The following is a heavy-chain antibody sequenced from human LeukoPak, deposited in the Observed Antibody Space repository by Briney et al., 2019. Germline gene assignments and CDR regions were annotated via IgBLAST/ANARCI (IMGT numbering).Heavy chain of an antibody. CDR2: IYYSGST. D-gene: IGHD3-22*01. V-gene: IGHV4-59*01. CDR1: GGSFSGYY. CDR3: ARGPNAYYYDSSGYYYAEY. J-gene: IGHJ4*02. Sequence: PSETLSLTCAVYGGSFSGYYWSWLRQPPGKGLEWIGYIYYSGSTNYNPSLKSRVTISVDTSKNQFSLKLSSVTAADTAVYYCARGPNAYYYDSSGYYYAEYWGQGTLVTVSS.